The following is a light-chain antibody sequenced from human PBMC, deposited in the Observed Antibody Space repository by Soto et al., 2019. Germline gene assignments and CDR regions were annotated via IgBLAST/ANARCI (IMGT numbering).Light chain of an antibody. CDR1: ESLLRRDGYSS. Sequence: DIVVTQSPVSLAVTPGEPAFISCRSSESLLRRDGYSSLDWYRQKSGQSPQLLIHLGSIRAAGVPDMFSGSGSGTDFTLKISRVEAEAVGVYFCMQARQAPPTFGGGTKVELK. J-gene: IGKJ4*01. V-gene: IGKV2-28*01. CDR3: MQARQAPPT. CDR2: LGS.